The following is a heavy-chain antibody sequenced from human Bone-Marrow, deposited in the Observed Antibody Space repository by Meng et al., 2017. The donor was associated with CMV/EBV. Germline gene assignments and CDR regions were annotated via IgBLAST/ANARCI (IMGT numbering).Heavy chain of an antibody. CDR3: ARGDYDFWSGYYPMGYYYYGMDV. Sequence: SETLSLTCAVYGGSFSGYYWSWIRQPPGKGLEWIGEINHSGSTNYNPSLKSRVTISVDTSKNQFSLKLSSVTAADTAVYYCARGDYDFWSGYYPMGYYYYGMDVWGQGTTVTVSS. J-gene: IGHJ6*02. CDR2: INHSGST. V-gene: IGHV4-34*01. D-gene: IGHD3-3*01. CDR1: GGSFSGYY.